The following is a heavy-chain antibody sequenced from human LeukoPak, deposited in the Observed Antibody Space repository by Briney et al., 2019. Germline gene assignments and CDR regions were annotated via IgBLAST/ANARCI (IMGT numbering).Heavy chain of an antibody. CDR1: GGSISSYY. CDR2: IYYSGST. CDR3: ARAGGGYCSSTSCYTHRYYYYYYMDV. J-gene: IGHJ6*03. D-gene: IGHD2-2*02. Sequence: PSETLSLTCTVSGGSISSYYWSWIRQPPGKGLEWIGYIYYSGSTNYNPSLKSRVTISVDTSKNQFSLKLSSVTAADTAVYYCARAGGGYCSSTSCYTHRYYYYYYMDVWGKGTTVTVSS. V-gene: IGHV4-59*12.